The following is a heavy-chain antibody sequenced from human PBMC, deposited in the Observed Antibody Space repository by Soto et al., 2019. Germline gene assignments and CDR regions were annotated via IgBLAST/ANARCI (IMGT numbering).Heavy chain of an antibody. CDR1: GFTFDDYA. CDR2: ISWNSGSI. V-gene: IGHV3-9*01. D-gene: IGHD6-19*01. CDR3: AKDMRLAVAGTLDY. Sequence: EVQLVESGGGLVQPGRSLRLSCAASGFTFDDYAMHWVRQAPGKGLEWDSGISWNSGSIGYADSVKGRFTISRDNAKKSLYLQMNSLRAEDTALYYCAKDMRLAVAGTLDYWGQGTLVTVSS. J-gene: IGHJ4*02.